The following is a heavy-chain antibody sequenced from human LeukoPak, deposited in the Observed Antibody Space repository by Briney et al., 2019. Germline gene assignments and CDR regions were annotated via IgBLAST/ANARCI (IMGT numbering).Heavy chain of an antibody. CDR1: GYTFTSYG. CDR3: ARDYYYGSGPYYYYYMDV. V-gene: IGHV1-18*01. CDR2: ISAYNGNT. Sequence: GASVKVSCKASGYTFTSYGISWVRQAPGQGLEWMGWISAYNGNTNYAQKLQGRVTMTTDTSTSTAYMELRSLRSDDTAVYYCARDYYYGSGPYYYYYMDVWGKGTTVTVSS. D-gene: IGHD3-10*01. J-gene: IGHJ6*03.